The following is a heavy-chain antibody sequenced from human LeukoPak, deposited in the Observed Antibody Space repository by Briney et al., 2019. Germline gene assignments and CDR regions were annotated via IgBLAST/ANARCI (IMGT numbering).Heavy chain of an antibody. Sequence: GSLRLSCAASGFTFSSYSMNWVRQAPGKGLEWVSSISSSSSYIYYADSVKGRFTISRDNAKNSLYLQMNSLRAEDTAVYYCARDAYCTNGVCYSDYFDYWGQGTLVTVSS. V-gene: IGHV3-21*01. CDR1: GFTFSSYS. J-gene: IGHJ4*02. CDR3: ARDAYCTNGVCYSDYFDY. CDR2: ISSSSSYI. D-gene: IGHD2-8*01.